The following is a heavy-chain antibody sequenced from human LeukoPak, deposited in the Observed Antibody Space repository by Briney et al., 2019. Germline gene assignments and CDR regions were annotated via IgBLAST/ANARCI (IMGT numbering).Heavy chain of an antibody. Sequence: WASVKVSCKASGGTFSSYAISWVRQAPGQGLEWMGGIIPIFGTANYAQKFQGRVTITADESTSTAYMELSSLRSEDTAVYYCASSGSGSYENWFDPWGQGTLVTVSS. V-gene: IGHV1-69*13. CDR2: IIPIFGTA. CDR1: GGTFSSYA. J-gene: IGHJ5*02. CDR3: ASSGSGSYENWFDP. D-gene: IGHD1-26*01.